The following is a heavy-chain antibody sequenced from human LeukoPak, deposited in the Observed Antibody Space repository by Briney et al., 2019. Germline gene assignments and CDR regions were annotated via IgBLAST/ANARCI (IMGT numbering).Heavy chain of an antibody. V-gene: IGHV1-2*02. CDR3: ARYPSGGPLEGAFDY. CDR1: GYTFTGYY. Sequence: ASVKVSCKASGYTFTGYYMHWVRQAPGQGLEWMGWINPNSGGTNYAQKFQGRVTMTRDTSISTAYMELSRLRSDDTAVYYCARYPSGGPLEGAFDYWGQGTLVTASS. J-gene: IGHJ4*02. D-gene: IGHD2-15*01. CDR2: INPNSGGT.